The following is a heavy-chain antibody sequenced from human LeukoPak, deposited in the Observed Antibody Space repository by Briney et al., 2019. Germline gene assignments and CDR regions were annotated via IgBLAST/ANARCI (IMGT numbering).Heavy chain of an antibody. CDR2: ISSSSSYI. Sequence: PGGSLRLSCAASGFTFSSYSMNWVRQAPGKGLEWVSSISSSSSYIYYADSVKGRFTISRDNAKNSLYLQMNSLRAEDTAVYYCARGLLGGAAKLDYWGQGTLVTVSS. J-gene: IGHJ4*02. CDR1: GFTFSSYS. D-gene: IGHD3-22*01. V-gene: IGHV3-21*04. CDR3: ARGLLGGAAKLDY.